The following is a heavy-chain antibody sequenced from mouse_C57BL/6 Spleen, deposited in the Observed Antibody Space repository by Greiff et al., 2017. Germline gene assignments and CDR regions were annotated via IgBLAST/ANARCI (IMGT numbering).Heavy chain of an antibody. Sequence: VQLQQPGAELVKPGASVKLSCKASGYTFTSYWMHWVKQRPGQGLEWIGMIHPNSGSTNYNEKFKSKATLTVDKSSSTAYMQLSSLTSEDSAVYYCARSAVSYAMDYWGQGTSVTVSS. V-gene: IGHV1-64*01. J-gene: IGHJ4*01. D-gene: IGHD6-2*01. CDR3: ARSAVSYAMDY. CDR1: GYTFTSYW. CDR2: IHPNSGST.